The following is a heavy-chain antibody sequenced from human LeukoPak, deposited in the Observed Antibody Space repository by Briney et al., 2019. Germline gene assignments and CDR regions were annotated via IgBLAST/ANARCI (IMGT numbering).Heavy chain of an antibody. CDR1: GYSISSGYY. Sequence: TSETLSLTCTVSGYSISSGYYWGWIRQPPGKGLEWIGSIYHSGSTYYNPSLKSRVTISVDTSKNQFSLNLSSVTAADTAMYYCARAPHFFDSSGSRYYFDYWGQGALVTVSS. CDR3: ARAPHFFDSSGSRYYFDY. CDR2: IYHSGST. J-gene: IGHJ4*02. D-gene: IGHD3-22*01. V-gene: IGHV4-38-2*02.